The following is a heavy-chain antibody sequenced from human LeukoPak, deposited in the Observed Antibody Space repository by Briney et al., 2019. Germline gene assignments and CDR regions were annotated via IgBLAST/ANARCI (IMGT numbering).Heavy chain of an antibody. D-gene: IGHD7-27*01. CDR3: ARGRRNWGWGYYFDY. V-gene: IGHV4-30-4*08. Sequence: SETLSLTCTVSGGSISSGDYYWSWIRQPPGKGLEWIGYIYYSGSTYYNPSLKSRVTISVDTSKNQFSLKLSSVTAADTAVYYCARGRRNWGWGYYFDYWGQGTLVTVSS. CDR1: GGSISSGDYY. CDR2: IYYSGST. J-gene: IGHJ4*02.